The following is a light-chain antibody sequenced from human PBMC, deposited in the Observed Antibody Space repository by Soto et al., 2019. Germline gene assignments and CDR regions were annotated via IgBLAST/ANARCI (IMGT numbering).Light chain of an antibody. CDR1: QRISSW. J-gene: IGKJ4*01. CDR2: DAS. CDR3: QQYNRYSLT. V-gene: IGKV1-5*01. Sequence: DIQMTQSPYTLSASVGDIVTITCRSSQRISSWLAWYQQKPGKAPKLLIYDASSLESVVPSRVSGSGSDTEFTLTITNLQPDDFATYHCQQYNRYSLTFGGGTQVEIK.